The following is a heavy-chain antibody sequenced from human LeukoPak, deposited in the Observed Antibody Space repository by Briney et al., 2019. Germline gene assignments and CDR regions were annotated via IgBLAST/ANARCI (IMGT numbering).Heavy chain of an antibody. D-gene: IGHD6-19*01. V-gene: IGHV3-74*01. CDR3: ATKQWLAPPPDS. CDR2: INTDGTVT. J-gene: IGHJ4*02. CDR1: GFTFSKYW. Sequence: GGSLRLSCAASGFTFSKYWTLWVRQAPGKGLESVSRINTDGTVTTYADSVKGRFTRSRDNADNTMFLQMNSVRDEDTAVYYCATKQWLAPPPDSWGQGTPVTVSS.